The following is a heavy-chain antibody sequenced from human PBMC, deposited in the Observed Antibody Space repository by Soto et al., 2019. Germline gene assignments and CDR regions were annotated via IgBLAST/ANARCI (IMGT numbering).Heavy chain of an antibody. CDR2: ISAYNGNT. J-gene: IGHJ2*01. Sequence: QVQLVQSGAEVKKPGASVKVSCKASGYTFTSYGISWVRQAPGQGLEWMGWISAYNGNTNYAQKLQGRVTMTTDTTTSTAYRELMSVRSDDTAVYYCARFPRVEDPYWYFDLWCRGTLVTVSS. D-gene: IGHD2-15*01. CDR3: ARFPRVEDPYWYFDL. V-gene: IGHV1-18*01. CDR1: GYTFTSYG.